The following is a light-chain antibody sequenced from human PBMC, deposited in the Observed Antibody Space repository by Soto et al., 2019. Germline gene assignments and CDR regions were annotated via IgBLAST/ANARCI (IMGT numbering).Light chain of an antibody. CDR2: STS. Sequence: QTVVTQEPSLTVSPGGTVTLTCASSTGAVTSGHFPNWVQQKPGQVPKSLIYSTSDKPSWTPARFSGSLLGGKAALTLSSVQPEEEAEYYCLLYYGGGLGVFGGGTKVTVL. CDR3: LLYYGGGLGV. J-gene: IGLJ2*01. V-gene: IGLV7-43*01. CDR1: TGAVTSGHF.